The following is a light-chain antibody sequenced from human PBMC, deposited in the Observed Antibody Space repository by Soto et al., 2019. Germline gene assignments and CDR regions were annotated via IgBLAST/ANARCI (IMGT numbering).Light chain of an antibody. CDR3: GAWDSRLSVVL. J-gene: IGLJ2*01. CDR2: END. Sequence: QSVLTQPPSVSAAPGQKVTISCSGSSSNIGNNYVSWYQQLPGTAPRLFIYENDKRPSGIPDRFSGSKSGTSATLGITGLQTGAEADYYCGAWDSRLSVVLFGGGTKLTVL. CDR1: SSNIGNNY. V-gene: IGLV1-51*01.